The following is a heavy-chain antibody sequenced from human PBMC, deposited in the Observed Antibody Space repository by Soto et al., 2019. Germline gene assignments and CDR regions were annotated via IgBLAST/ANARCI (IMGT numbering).Heavy chain of an antibody. CDR3: ARKAWVRFDY. V-gene: IGHV4-4*02. Sequence: QVQMQESGPGLVKPSGTLSLTCAVSGDSISSSVWWTWVRQPPGKGLEWIGEVFHTGDTYFNPSLRSLVAMSGDKSTNEFSLKVTSVTAADTAIYYCARKAWVRFDYWGQGALVTVSS. J-gene: IGHJ4*02. D-gene: IGHD7-27*01. CDR2: VFHTGDT. CDR1: GDSISSSVW.